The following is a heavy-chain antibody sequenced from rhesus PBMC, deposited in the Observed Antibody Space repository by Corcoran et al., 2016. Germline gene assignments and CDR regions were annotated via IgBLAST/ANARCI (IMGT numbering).Heavy chain of an antibody. V-gene: IGHV4-65*01. J-gene: IGHJ5-1*01. D-gene: IGHD6-13*01. Sequence: QVQLQESGPGLVKPSETLSLTCAVSGGSVSRSHWWSWIRQPPGTGLEGVGYISGSSGSTYYNPSLKSRVTISTDTSKNQFSLKLSSVTAADTAVYYCARERVSTDSSWSSRFDVWGPGVLVTVSS. CDR3: ARERVSTDSSWSSRFDV. CDR1: GGSVSRSHW. CDR2: ISGSSGST.